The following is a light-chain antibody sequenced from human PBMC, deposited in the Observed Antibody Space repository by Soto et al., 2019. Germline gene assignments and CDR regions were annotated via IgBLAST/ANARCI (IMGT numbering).Light chain of an antibody. Sequence: EIVMTQSPATLSVSPGERATLSCMASQSVSSNLAWYQQKPGQAPRLLIYGASTRATGIPAKFSGSGSGTEFTLTISSLQSEDVSVYSCQQYNNCPLTLGQGTKVELK. CDR1: QSVSSN. CDR2: GAS. CDR3: QQYNNCPLT. V-gene: IGKV3-15*01. J-gene: IGKJ1*01.